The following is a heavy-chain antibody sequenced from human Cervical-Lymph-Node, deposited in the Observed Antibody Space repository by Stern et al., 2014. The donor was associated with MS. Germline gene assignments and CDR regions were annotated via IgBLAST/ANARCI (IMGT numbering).Heavy chain of an antibody. CDR3: ARDGDFGSNYGMDV. CDR2: IIPLFGTT. D-gene: IGHD2-21*02. J-gene: IGHJ6*02. V-gene: IGHV1-69*06. CDR1: GGTSSSYG. Sequence: VHLVESGAELKKPGSSVKVSCKASGGTSSSYGISWVRQAPGQGLEWMGGIIPLFGTTNYARRFQGRVTITADISTSTAYMELSSLRSEDTAVYYCARDGDFGSNYGMDVWGQGTTVTVSS.